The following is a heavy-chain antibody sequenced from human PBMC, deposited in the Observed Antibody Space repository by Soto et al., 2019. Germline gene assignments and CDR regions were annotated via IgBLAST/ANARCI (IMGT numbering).Heavy chain of an antibody. D-gene: IGHD1-26*01. CDR2: ISTTGGNT. J-gene: IGHJ4*02. CDR3: AKPSGGSYPESRVFDS. V-gene: IGHV3-23*01. Sequence: GGSLRLSCVASGFTFYSSAMSWVRQAPGKGLEWVSAISTTGGNTLYADSVKGRFTISRDNSKNTLYLQMNSLRAEDTAIYYCAKPSGGSYPESRVFDSWGQGTRVTVSS. CDR1: GFTFYSSA.